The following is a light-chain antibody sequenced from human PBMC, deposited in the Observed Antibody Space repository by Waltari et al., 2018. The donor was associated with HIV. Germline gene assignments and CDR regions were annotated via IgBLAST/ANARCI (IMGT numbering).Light chain of an antibody. V-gene: IGLV3-1*01. Sequence: SYELTQPPSVSVSPGQTASITCSGDKLGDRYACWYYQKPAQSPVLVIYQDTKRPSGSPGRFSGANSGNTATLTISGTQAMDEADYYCQAWDSSTAVFGGGTKLTVL. CDR2: QDT. J-gene: IGLJ2*01. CDR3: QAWDSSTAV. CDR1: KLGDRY.